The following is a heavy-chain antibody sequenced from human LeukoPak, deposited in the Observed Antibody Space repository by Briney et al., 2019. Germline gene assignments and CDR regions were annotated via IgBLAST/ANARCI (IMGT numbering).Heavy chain of an antibody. Sequence: PGGSLRLSCAASGFTVSSNYMSWVRQAPGKGLEWVSVIYSGGSTHYADSVKGRFTISRDNSKNTLYLQMNSLRAEDTAVYYCARDLEIGSSSYYFDYWGQGTLVTVSS. J-gene: IGHJ4*02. CDR3: ARDLEIGSSSYYFDY. V-gene: IGHV3-53*01. CDR2: IYSGGST. D-gene: IGHD3-3*01. CDR1: GFTVSSNY.